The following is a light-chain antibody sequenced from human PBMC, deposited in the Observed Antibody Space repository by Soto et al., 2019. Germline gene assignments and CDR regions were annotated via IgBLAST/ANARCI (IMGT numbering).Light chain of an antibody. V-gene: IGKV3-20*01. CDR3: QQYHDSPMNT. J-gene: IGKJ2*01. Sequence: VLPQSPDTLSLSPGDRATLSCRASQSVRSTFLAWYQQKPGQAPRLLIYGASNRAAGIPERFSGSASGTEFTLIFCRLEPDDSAVYYCQQYHDSPMNTFGQGNKLQIK. CDR2: GAS. CDR1: QSVRSTF.